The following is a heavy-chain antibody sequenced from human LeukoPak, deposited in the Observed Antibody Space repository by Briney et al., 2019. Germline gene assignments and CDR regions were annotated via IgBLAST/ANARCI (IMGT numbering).Heavy chain of an antibody. CDR2: ISSSSSYI. V-gene: IGHV3-21*01. CDR1: GFTFSSYS. J-gene: IGHJ5*02. Sequence: GGSLRLSCAASGFTFSSYSMNWVRQAPGKGLEWVSAISSSSSYIYYADSVKGRFTISRDNAKNSLYLQMNSLRAEDTAVYYCAREVGYYYDSSGYPWGQGTLVTVSS. CDR3: AREVGYYYDSSGYP. D-gene: IGHD3-22*01.